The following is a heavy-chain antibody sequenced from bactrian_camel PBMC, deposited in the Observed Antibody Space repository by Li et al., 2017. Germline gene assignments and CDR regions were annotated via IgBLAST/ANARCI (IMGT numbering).Heavy chain of an antibody. D-gene: IGHD2*01. CDR2: IDSAGQT. J-gene: IGHJ4*01. CDR3: VLNQGAWCDAPVSTPLATYVGI. CDR1: GYTFNTY. V-gene: IGHV3S67*01. Sequence: VQLVESGGGSALAGGSVRLSCAASGYTFNTYGWFRQAPGKEREGVARIDSAGQTTYADSVKGRFTISRDNARNTLDLQMNSLKPEDTATYYCVLNQGAWCDAPVSTPLATYVGIWGQGTQVTVS.